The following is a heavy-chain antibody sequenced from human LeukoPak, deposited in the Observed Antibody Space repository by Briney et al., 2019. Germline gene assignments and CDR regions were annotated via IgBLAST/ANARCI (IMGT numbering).Heavy chain of an antibody. CDR1: GYTFTNYG. CDR2: ISVYNGDT. CDR3: AIVQFTLGYCSLGSCYRPPDDY. Sequence: GASVKVSCKASGYTFTNYGVSWVRQAPGQGLEWMGWISVYNGDTIYAQNLQDRVTMTADKSTSTAYMELRSLRSDDTAVYYCAIVQFTLGYCSLGSCYRPPDDYWGQGTLVTVSS. D-gene: IGHD2-15*01. V-gene: IGHV1-18*01. J-gene: IGHJ4*02.